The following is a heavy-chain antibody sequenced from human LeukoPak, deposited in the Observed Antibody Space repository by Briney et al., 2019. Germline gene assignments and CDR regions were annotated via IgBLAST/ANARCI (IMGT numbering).Heavy chain of an antibody. Sequence: SSETLSLTCTVSGGSISSYYWGWIRQPAGKGLEWIGRIYTSGSTNYNPSLKSRVTMSVDTSKNQFSLKLSSVTAADTAVYYCARDYCSSTSCPFDYWGQGTLVTVSS. D-gene: IGHD2-2*01. CDR2: IYTSGST. CDR3: ARDYCSSTSCPFDY. CDR1: GGSISSYY. J-gene: IGHJ4*02. V-gene: IGHV4-4*07.